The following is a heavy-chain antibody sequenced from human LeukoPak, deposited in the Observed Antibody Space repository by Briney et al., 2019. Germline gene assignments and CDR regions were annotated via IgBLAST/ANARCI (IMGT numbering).Heavy chain of an antibody. D-gene: IGHD5-24*01. CDR1: GDSISTSNSY. Sequence: SETLSLTCTVSGDSISTSNSYWGWIRQPPGKGLEWIGSIYYSGNTYYNASLKSRVTISVDTSKNQFSLKLSSVTAADTAVYYCARRGWLQLFDYWGQGTLVTVSS. CDR2: IYYSGNT. V-gene: IGHV4-39*01. CDR3: ARRGWLQLFDY. J-gene: IGHJ4*02.